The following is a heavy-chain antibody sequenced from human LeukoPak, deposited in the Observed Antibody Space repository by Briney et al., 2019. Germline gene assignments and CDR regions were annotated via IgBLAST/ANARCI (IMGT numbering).Heavy chain of an antibody. D-gene: IGHD6-13*01. J-gene: IGHJ4*02. CDR1: GFTFSSYW. CDR3: AKTRPLDSSSWSHGDY. CDR2: IKQDGSEK. Sequence: PGGSLRLSCAASGFTFSSYWMSWVRQAPGKGLEWVANIKQDGSEKYYVDSVKGRFTMSRDNSKNTLHLQMNSLRAEDTAVYYCAKTRPLDSSSWSHGDYWGQGTLVTVSS. V-gene: IGHV3-7*01.